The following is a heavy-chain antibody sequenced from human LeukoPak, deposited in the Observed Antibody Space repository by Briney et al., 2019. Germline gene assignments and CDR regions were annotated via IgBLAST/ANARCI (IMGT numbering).Heavy chain of an antibody. CDR2: INPSGGST. D-gene: IGHD3-10*01. CDR1: GYTFTSYY. J-gene: IGHJ6*02. Sequence: GASVKVSCKASGYTFTSYYMHWVRQAPGQGLEWMGIINPSGGSTSYAQKFQGRVTMTRDTTTSTVYMELSSLRSEDTAVYYCARSGRPFLFEFGMDVWGQGTTVTVSS. CDR3: ARSGRPFLFEFGMDV. V-gene: IGHV1-46*01.